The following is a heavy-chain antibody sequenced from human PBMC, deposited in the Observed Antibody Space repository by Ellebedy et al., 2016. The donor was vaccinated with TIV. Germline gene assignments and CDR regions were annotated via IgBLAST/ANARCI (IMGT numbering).Heavy chain of an antibody. CDR2: ISGSGGST. CDR3: AKSKPWESGGFDY. CDR1: GFTFSSYA. Sequence: GESLKISCAASGFTFSSYAMTWVRQAPGKGLEWVSDISGSGGSTFYADSVKGRFIISRDNSKNPLYLQMNSLRAEDTAVYYCAKSKPWESGGFDYWGQGTLVTVSS. V-gene: IGHV3-23*01. D-gene: IGHD3-16*01. J-gene: IGHJ4*02.